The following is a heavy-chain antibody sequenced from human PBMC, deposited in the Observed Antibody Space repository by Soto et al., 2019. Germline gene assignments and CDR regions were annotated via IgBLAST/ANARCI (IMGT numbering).Heavy chain of an antibody. CDR1: GYTFTTYD. D-gene: IGHD2-8*01. V-gene: IGHV1-18*01. CDR3: ARDTYHVLRVNDPNLYCMYV. CDR2: ISTYNGNT. Sequence: GASVKVSCKASGYTFTTYDISWVRQAPGQGLEWMGRISTYNGNTNYPQSLQGRLTMTTDTSTTTAYMELRNLRSDDTAGFYCARDTYHVLRVNDPNLYCMYVW. J-gene: IGHJ6*01.